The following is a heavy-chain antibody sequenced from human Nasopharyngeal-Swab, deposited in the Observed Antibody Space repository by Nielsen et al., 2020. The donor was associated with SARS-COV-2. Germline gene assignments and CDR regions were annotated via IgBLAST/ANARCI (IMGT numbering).Heavy chain of an antibody. CDR2: ISSSSSYI. CDR1: GFTFSSYS. D-gene: IGHD4-11*01. CDR3: ARWDYSNYDLDY. V-gene: IGHV3-21*01. Sequence: GESLKISCAASGFTFSSYSMNWVRQAPGKGLEWVSSISSSSSYIYYADSVKGRFTISRDNAKNSLYLQMNSQRAEDTAVYYCARWDYSNYDLDYWGQGTLVTVSS. J-gene: IGHJ4*02.